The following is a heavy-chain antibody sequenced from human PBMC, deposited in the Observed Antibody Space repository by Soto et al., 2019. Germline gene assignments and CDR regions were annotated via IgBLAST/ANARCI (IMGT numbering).Heavy chain of an antibody. CDR1: GYVFNHYG. CDR2: TSYDGSNK. D-gene: IGHD2-21*01. Sequence: QVQLVESGGGVVQPGRSLSLSCAASGYVFNHYGMHWVRQAPGKGLEWVALTSYDGSNKQYADSVKGRFTISRDDSKNAVYLPMNSLRVYDTAVYYWARCGGSRPSGYYSDYWGQGTLVTGSS. CDR3: ARCGGSRPSGYYSDY. V-gene: IGHV3-33*01. J-gene: IGHJ4*02.